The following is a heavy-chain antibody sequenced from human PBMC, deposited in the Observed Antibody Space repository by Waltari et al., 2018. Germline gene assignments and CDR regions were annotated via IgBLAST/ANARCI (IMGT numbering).Heavy chain of an antibody. V-gene: IGHV4-34*01. D-gene: IGHD3-3*01. CDR3: ASTYYDFWSGYYNYYYYMDG. CDR2: INHSGRT. J-gene: IGHJ6*03. Sequence: QVQLQQRCAGLFKPAETPSLPFAVHGASFRGYYWSWIRSPPCPGREWIGEINHSGRTNYNPSLKSRVTISVDTSKNQFSLKLSSVTAADTAVYYCASTYYDFWSGYYNYYYYMDGWGKGTTVTVSS. CDR1: GASFRGYY.